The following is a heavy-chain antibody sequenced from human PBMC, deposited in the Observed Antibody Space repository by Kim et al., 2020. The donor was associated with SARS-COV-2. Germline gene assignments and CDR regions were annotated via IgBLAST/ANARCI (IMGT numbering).Heavy chain of an antibody. J-gene: IGHJ4*02. CDR3: ARDYDYVWGSYPPFDY. V-gene: IGHV3-30*07. Sequence: SVKGRFTISRDNSKNTLYLQMNSLRAEDTAVYYCARDYDYVWGSYPPFDYWGQGTLVTVSS. D-gene: IGHD3-16*02.